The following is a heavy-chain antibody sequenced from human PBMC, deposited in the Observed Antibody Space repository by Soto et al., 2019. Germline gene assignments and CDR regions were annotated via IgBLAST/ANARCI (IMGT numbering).Heavy chain of an antibody. V-gene: IGHV4-39*01. CDR3: ARRFAIRWFDP. D-gene: IGHD3-10*01. Sequence: SETLSLTCTVSGGSISSSSYYWGWIRQPPGKGLEWIGSIYYSGSTYYNPSLKSRVTISVDTSKNQFSLKLSSVTAADTAVYYCARRFAIRWFDPWGQGTLVTVSS. CDR1: GGSISSSSYY. CDR2: IYYSGST. J-gene: IGHJ5*02.